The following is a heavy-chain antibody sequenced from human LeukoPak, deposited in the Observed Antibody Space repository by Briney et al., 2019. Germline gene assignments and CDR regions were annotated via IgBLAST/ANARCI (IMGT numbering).Heavy chain of an antibody. CDR1: GVSISSSSYY. Sequence: SETLSLTCTVSGVSISSSSYYWGWIRQPPGKGLEWIGSIYYSGSTYYNPFLKSRVTISVDTSKNQFSLKLSSVTAADTAVYYCAHYCSGGSCYSSRGAFDIWGQGTMVTVSS. J-gene: IGHJ3*02. D-gene: IGHD2-15*01. V-gene: IGHV4-39*01. CDR3: AHYCSGGSCYSSRGAFDI. CDR2: IYYSGST.